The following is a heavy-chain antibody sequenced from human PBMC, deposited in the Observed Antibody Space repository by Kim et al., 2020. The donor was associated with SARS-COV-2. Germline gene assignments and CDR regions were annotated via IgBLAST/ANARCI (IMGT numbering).Heavy chain of an antibody. CDR2: ISGSGGST. J-gene: IGHJ4*02. Sequence: GGSLRLSCAASGFTFSSYAMSWVRQAPGKGLEWVSAISGSGGSTYYADTVKGRFTISRDNTKNTLYLQMNSLRAEDTAVYYCTKSDGYAFDYWGQGALVTDCS. CDR3: TKSDGYAFDY. V-gene: IGHV3-23*01. CDR1: GFTFSSYA. D-gene: IGHD3-16*01.